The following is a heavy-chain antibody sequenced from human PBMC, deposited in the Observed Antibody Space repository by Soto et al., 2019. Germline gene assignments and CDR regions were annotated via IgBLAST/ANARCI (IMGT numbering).Heavy chain of an antibody. J-gene: IGHJ4*02. V-gene: IGHV1-46*01. CDR2: LNPSDGTT. Sequence: ASVKVSCTATGYPFTSYSFHWVRQAPLQGLELMGMLNPSDGTTTYTQKFQGRVTMTRDTYTSTVYMDLSSLTSEDTAMYYCARGQLVLDSWGPGTLVTVSS. CDR1: GYPFTSYS. D-gene: IGHD6-6*01. CDR3: ARGQLVLDS.